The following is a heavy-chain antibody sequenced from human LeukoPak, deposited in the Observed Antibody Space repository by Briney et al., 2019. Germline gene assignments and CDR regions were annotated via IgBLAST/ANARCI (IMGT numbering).Heavy chain of an antibody. D-gene: IGHD3-9*01. CDR3: ARPGEFGSYFDWNYYYYMDV. CDR2: IYTSGST. CDR1: GGSISSGSYY. V-gene: IGHV4-61*02. J-gene: IGHJ6*03. Sequence: SETLSLTCTVSGGSISSGSYYWSWIRQPAGKGLEWIGRIYTSGSTNYNPSLKSRVTISVDTSKNQFSLKLSSVTAADTAVYYCARPGEFGSYFDWNYYYYMDVWGKGTTVTISS.